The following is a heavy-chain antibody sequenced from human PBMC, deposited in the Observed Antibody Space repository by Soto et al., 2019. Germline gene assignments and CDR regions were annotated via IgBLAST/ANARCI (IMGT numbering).Heavy chain of an antibody. V-gene: IGHV3-74*01. D-gene: IGHD1-1*01. CDR2: ISDDGSTA. Sequence: VGSLILSCAVSGFTFSAYWMHWVRQVPGKGLTWVSRISDDGSTATYADSVKGRFVISRDNAKNSLYLEMNTLRVDDSGLYYCARGPRVSSTGTGAHWGRGTLVTVSS. J-gene: IGHJ4*02. CDR3: ARGPRVSSTGTGAH. CDR1: GFTFSAYW.